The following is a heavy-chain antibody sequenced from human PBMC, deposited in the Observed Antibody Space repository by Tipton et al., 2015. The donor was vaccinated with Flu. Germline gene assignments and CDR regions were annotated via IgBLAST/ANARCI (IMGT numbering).Heavy chain of an antibody. CDR3: ARPGGPAAVNPFSYFDF. J-gene: IGHJ4*02. Sequence: QLVQSGAEVKKPGASMKVSCKASGYPLTSYGVSWVQQAPGQGLEWMGWISGYDDDTNYAQKFQGRVTMTTDTSTRTAYMELRSLSSDDTAVYYCARPGGPAAVNPFSYFDFWGQGTLVTVSS. V-gene: IGHV1-18*04. D-gene: IGHD2-2*01. CDR1: GYPLTSYG. CDR2: ISGYDDDT.